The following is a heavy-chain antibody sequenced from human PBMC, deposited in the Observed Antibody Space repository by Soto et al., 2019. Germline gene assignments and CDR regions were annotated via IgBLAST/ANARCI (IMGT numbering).Heavy chain of an antibody. CDR1: GYPFDTYG. V-gene: IGHV1-18*01. CDR3: ARAPGPVYD. J-gene: IGHJ4*02. CDR2: ISAYNGQT. D-gene: IGHD2-2*01. Sequence: ASVKVSCKASGYPFDTYGINWVRQAPGQRPEWMGWISAYNGQTDYAQNFQGRVTMATDTSTNTAYMELRNLRSDDTAVYYCARAPGPVYDWGQGTLVTVSS.